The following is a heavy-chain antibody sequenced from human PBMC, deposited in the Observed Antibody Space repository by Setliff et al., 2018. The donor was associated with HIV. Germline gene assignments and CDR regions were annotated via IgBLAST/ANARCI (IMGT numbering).Heavy chain of an antibody. Sequence: ASVKVSCKASGYTFTGYYMHWVRQAPGQGLEWMGWINPHSGGTNYAQKFQDRVTMTRDTSVNIAYMQLSRLRSDDTAVYYCARAPTLFGVEYYYYFGMDVWGQGTTVTVSS. V-gene: IGHV1-2*02. D-gene: IGHD3-3*01. CDR3: ARAPTLFGVEYYYYFGMDV. J-gene: IGHJ6*02. CDR1: GYTFTGYY. CDR2: INPHSGGT.